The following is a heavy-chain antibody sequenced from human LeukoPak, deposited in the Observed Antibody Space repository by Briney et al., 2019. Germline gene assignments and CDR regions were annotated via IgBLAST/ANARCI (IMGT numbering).Heavy chain of an antibody. CDR2: IIPILGIA. J-gene: IGHJ4*02. Sequence: AASVKVSCKASGGTFSSYAISWVRQAPGQGLEWMGRIIPILGIANYAQKFQGRVTITADKSTSTAYMELSRLRSDDTAVYYCARVSMKRFLEWTTRDYFDYWGQGTLVTVSS. V-gene: IGHV1-69*04. D-gene: IGHD3-3*01. CDR3: ARVSMKRFLEWTTRDYFDY. CDR1: GGTFSSYA.